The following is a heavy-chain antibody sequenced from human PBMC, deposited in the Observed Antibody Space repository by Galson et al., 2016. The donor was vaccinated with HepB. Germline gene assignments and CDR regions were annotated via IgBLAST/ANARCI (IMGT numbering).Heavy chain of an antibody. CDR2: ISGSGATT. Sequence: SLRLSCAASGVTVSNNHMSWVRQAPGKGLEWVSTISGSGATTYYADSVKGRFTISRSNSKNTLYLQMNSLRAEDTAIYYCAKDFRGYYKPIKYWGQGILVTVSS. CDR1: GVTVSNNH. D-gene: IGHD3-9*01. J-gene: IGHJ4*02. V-gene: IGHV3-23*01. CDR3: AKDFRGYYKPIKY.